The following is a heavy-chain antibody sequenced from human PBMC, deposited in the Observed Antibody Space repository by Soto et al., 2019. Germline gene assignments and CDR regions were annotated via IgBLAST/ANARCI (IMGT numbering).Heavy chain of an antibody. Sequence: QVQLVQSGAEMKKPGASVKVACKASGYKFTTYFIHWVRQAPGQGLEWMGMIHPSGDTGYGQKFRGRVTMTIDTSTTTAYMELRNLTSEDTAIYFSVRGYCTTTPCSGDFQHWGQGTLVTVSS. CDR3: VRGYCTTTPCSGDFQH. J-gene: IGHJ1*01. V-gene: IGHV1-46*01. CDR1: GYKFTTYF. CDR2: IHPSGDT. D-gene: IGHD2-8*01.